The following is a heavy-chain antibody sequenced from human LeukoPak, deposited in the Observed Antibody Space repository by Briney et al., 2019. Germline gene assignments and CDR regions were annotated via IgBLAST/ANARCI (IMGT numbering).Heavy chain of an antibody. CDR3: AATIFYGVVIMSFDY. D-gene: IGHD3-3*01. J-gene: IGHJ4*02. CDR1: GGSISSSSYY. CDR2: IYTSGST. Sequence: SETLSLTCTVSGGSISSSSYYWSWIRQPAGKGLEWIGRIYTSGSTNYNPSLKSRVTISVDTSKNQFSLKLSSVTAADTAVYYCAATIFYGVVIMSFDYWGQGTLVTVSS. V-gene: IGHV4-61*02.